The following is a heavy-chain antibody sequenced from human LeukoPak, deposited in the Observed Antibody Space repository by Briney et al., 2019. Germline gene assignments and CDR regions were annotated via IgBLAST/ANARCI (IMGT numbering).Heavy chain of an antibody. Sequence: PSETLSLTCTVSGDSINSLDLWTWVRQPPGKGLEWIGEMYLSGTTHSNPSVKSRVTISIDKSKNQFFLNLSSVTAADTAVYYCAGLVGRYSSGLYYYYFDYWGQGTLVTVSS. CDR1: GDSINSLDL. D-gene: IGHD3-22*01. CDR3: AGLVGRYSSGLYYYYFDY. V-gene: IGHV4-4*02. J-gene: IGHJ4*02. CDR2: MYLSGTT.